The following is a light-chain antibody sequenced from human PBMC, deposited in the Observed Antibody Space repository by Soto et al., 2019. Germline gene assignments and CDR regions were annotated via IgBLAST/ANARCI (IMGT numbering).Light chain of an antibody. CDR1: SSDVGGYNS. V-gene: IGLV2-8*01. CDR3: SSYAGSSNYV. J-gene: IGLJ1*01. CDR2: EVS. Sequence: QSALTQPASASGSPGQSVTISCTGTSSDVGGYNSVSWYQHHPGKAPKLMIYEVSKRPSGVPDRFSGSKSANTASLTVSGXQAEDEXXYYCSSYAGSSNYVFGTGTKLTVL.